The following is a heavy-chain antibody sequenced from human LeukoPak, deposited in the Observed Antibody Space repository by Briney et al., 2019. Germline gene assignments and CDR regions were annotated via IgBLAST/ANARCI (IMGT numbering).Heavy chain of an antibody. Sequence: RPSETLSLTCTVSGGSISRSSYYWGWIRQPPGKGLEWIGSIYYSGSTNYNPSLKSRVTISVDTSKNQFSLKLSSVTAADTAVYFCARRDDSSGYHKIFDYWGPGTLVTVSS. CDR3: ARRDDSSGYHKIFDY. D-gene: IGHD3-22*01. J-gene: IGHJ4*02. CDR1: GGSISRSSYY. CDR2: IYYSGST. V-gene: IGHV4-39*01.